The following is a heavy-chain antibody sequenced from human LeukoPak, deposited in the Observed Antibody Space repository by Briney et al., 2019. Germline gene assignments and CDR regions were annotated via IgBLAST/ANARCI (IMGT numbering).Heavy chain of an antibody. CDR1: GGSFSDYY. CDR2: INHSGST. Sequence: SETLSLTCAVYGGSFSDYYWTWIRQPPGKGLEWIGEINHSGSTNYKPSLKSRVTISVDTSKNQFSLKLTSVTAADTAVYYCARVVGRYYKVDFWGRGTPVTVSP. J-gene: IGHJ4*02. V-gene: IGHV4-34*01. D-gene: IGHD1-26*01. CDR3: ARVVGRYYKVDF.